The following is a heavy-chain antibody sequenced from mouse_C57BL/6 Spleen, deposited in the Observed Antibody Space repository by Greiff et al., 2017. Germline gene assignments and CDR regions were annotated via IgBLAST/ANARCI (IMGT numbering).Heavy chain of an antibody. V-gene: IGHV1-15*01. D-gene: IGHD1-1*01. CDR3: TRFITTVDPLFDY. J-gene: IGHJ2*01. CDR1: GYTFTDYE. Sequence: QVQLQQSGAELVRPGASVTLSCKASGYTFTDYEMHWVKQTPVHGLEWIGAIDPETGGTAYNQKFKGKAILTADKSSSTAYMELRSLTSEDSAVYYCTRFITTVDPLFDYWGQGTTLTVSS. CDR2: IDPETGGT.